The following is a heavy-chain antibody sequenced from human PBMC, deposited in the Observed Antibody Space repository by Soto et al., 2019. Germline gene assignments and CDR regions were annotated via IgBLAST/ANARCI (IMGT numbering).Heavy chain of an antibody. D-gene: IGHD6-19*01. CDR3: AKDISVAGCFDS. Sequence: EVQLVESGGGLVQPGGSLRLSCAASGFTFSSFSMNWVRQAPGKGLEWVSSISSTTSGTYYAESVKGRFTISRDTARNSLYQQMNSLTADDTAVYYWAKDISVAGCFDSWCQGTLVTVSS. V-gene: IGHV3-48*01. J-gene: IGHJ4*02. CDR1: GFTFSSFS. CDR2: ISSTTSGT.